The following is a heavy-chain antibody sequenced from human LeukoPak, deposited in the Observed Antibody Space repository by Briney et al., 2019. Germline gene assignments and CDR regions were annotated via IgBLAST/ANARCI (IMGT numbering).Heavy chain of an antibody. V-gene: IGHV1-18*01. J-gene: IGHJ5*02. D-gene: IGHD5-18*01. CDR2: ISAYNGNT. CDR1: GYTFTSYG. Sequence: ASVKVSCKASGYTFTSYGISWVRQAPGQGLEWMGRISAYNGNTNYAQKLQGRVTMTTDTSTSTAYMELRSLRSDDTAVYYCARDRPTAMVFFYPNWFDPWGQGTLVTVSS. CDR3: ARDRPTAMVFFYPNWFDP.